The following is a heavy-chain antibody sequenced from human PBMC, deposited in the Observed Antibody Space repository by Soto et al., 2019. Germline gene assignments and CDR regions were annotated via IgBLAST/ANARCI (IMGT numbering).Heavy chain of an antibody. D-gene: IGHD3-9*01. CDR1: GFTFSNAW. CDR2: IKSKTDGGTT. CDR3: TTGRRYFVPYYLDV. J-gene: IGHJ6*03. V-gene: IGHV3-15*01. Sequence: EVQLVESGGGLVKPGGSLRLSCAASGFTFSNAWMSWVRQAPGKGLEWVGRIKSKTDGGTTDYAAPVKGRFTISRDDSKHKLYLQMNSLKTEDTAVYYCTTGRRYFVPYYLDVWGKGTTVTVSS.